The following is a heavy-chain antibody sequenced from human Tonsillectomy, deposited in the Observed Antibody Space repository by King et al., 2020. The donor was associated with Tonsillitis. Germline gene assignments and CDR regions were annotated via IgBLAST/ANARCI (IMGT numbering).Heavy chain of an antibody. CDR3: AKGATGIQYLDWLPEEYFGY. D-gene: IGHD3/OR15-3a*01. Sequence: VQLVESGGGVVQPGRSLRLSCAASGFPFSSYAMHWVRQSPGQGLEWVAIISFAGSKKIYGDSVKDRFTISRDNSKNTLYLQMNSLRNEDTAVYYCAKGATGIQYLDWLPEEYFGYWGQGTLVTVSS. CDR1: GFPFSSYA. CDR2: ISFAGSKK. V-gene: IGHV3-30*18. J-gene: IGHJ4*02.